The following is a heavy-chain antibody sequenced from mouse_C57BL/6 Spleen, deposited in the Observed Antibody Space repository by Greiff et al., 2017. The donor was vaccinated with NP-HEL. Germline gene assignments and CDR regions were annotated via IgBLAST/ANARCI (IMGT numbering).Heavy chain of an antibody. CDR1: GFTFSDYG. CDR2: ISSGSSTI. V-gene: IGHV5-17*01. J-gene: IGHJ2*01. CDR3: ARPGLRYQYYFDY. D-gene: IGHD1-1*01. Sequence: EVQRVESGGGLVKPGGSLKLSCAASGFTFSDYGMHWVRQAPEKGLEWVAYISSGSSTIYYADKVKGRFTISRDNAKNTLFLQMTSLRSEDTAMYYCARPGLRYQYYFDYWGQGTTLTVSS.